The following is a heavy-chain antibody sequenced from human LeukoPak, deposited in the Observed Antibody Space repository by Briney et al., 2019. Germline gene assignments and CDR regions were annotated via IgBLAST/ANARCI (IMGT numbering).Heavy chain of an antibody. D-gene: IGHD6-13*01. J-gene: IGHJ4*02. Sequence: GGSLRLSCAASGFTFSSYEMNWVRQAPGKGPEWVSYISSSGSTIYYADSVKGRFTISRDNAKNSLYLQMNSLRAEDTAVYYCARVRSSRSIAAAPFDYWGQGTLVTVSS. V-gene: IGHV3-48*03. CDR1: GFTFSSYE. CDR2: ISSSGSTI. CDR3: ARVRSSRSIAAAPFDY.